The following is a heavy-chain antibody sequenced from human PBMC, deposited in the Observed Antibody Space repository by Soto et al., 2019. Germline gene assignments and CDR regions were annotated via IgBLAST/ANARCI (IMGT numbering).Heavy chain of an antibody. V-gene: IGHV4-59*01. Sequence: SETLSLTCTVSGDSINRNYWTWIRQPPSKGLEWIAYIHYSGDTKQNPSLNSRVTISIDTSKNQFSLTLTSVTAADTAVYYCARGRAVPGSFHFDYWGQGTLVTVSS. CDR2: IHYSGDT. D-gene: IGHD6-19*01. CDR1: GDSINRNY. J-gene: IGHJ4*02. CDR3: ARGRAVPGSFHFDY.